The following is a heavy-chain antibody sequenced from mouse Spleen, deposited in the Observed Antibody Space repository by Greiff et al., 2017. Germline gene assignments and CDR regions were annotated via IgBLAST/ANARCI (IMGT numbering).Heavy chain of an antibody. Sequence: VMLVESGPGLVAPSQSLSITCTISGFSLTSYGVHWVRQPPGKGLEWLVVIWSDGSTTYNSALKSRLSISKDNSKSQVFLKMNSLQTDDTAMYYCARHRTYDYDGVYYAMDYWGQGTSVTVSS. CDR2: IWSDGST. CDR1: GFSLTSYG. CDR3: ARHRTYDYDGVYYAMDY. D-gene: IGHD2-4*01. J-gene: IGHJ4*01. V-gene: IGHV2-6-1*01.